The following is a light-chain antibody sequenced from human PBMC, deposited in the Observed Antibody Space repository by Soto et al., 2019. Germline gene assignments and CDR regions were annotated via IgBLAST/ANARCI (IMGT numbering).Light chain of an antibody. Sequence: AIQMTQSPSSLSASVGDRVTITCRASQDIRTDLGWYQQKPGQAPKLLIYAASSLQSGVPSRFSGSGSGTDFTLTISSLQPEDFATYYCLQDYNYPWTFGQGTKVEIK. V-gene: IGKV1-6*02. CDR1: QDIRTD. J-gene: IGKJ1*01. CDR2: AAS. CDR3: LQDYNYPWT.